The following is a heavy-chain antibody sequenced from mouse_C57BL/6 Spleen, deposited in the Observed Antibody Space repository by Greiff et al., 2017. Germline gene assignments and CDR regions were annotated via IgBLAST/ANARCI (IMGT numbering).Heavy chain of an antibody. CDR2: IHPNSGST. V-gene: IGHV1-64*01. CDR3: ARYYGSSYRAMDY. Sequence: QVQLQQSGPELVKPGASVKLSCKASGYTFTSYWMHWVKQRPGQGLEWIGMIHPNSGSTNYNEKFKSKATLTVDKSSSTAYMQLSSLTSEDSAVXDCARYYGSSYRAMDYWGQGTSVTVSS. J-gene: IGHJ4*01. CDR1: GYTFTSYW. D-gene: IGHD1-1*01.